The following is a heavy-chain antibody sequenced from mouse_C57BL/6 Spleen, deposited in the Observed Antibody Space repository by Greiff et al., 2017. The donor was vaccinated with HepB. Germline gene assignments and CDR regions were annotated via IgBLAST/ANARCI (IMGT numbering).Heavy chain of an antibody. J-gene: IGHJ2*01. CDR1: GFTFSDYG. CDR3: ARRVFPVDYFDY. CDR2: ISSGSSTI. V-gene: IGHV5-17*01. Sequence: EVHLVESGGGLVKPGGSLKLSCAASGFTFSDYGMHWVRQAPEKGLEWVAYISSGSSTIYYEDTVKGRFTISRDNAKNTLFLQMTSLGSEDTAMYYCARRVFPVDYFDYWGQGTTLTVSS.